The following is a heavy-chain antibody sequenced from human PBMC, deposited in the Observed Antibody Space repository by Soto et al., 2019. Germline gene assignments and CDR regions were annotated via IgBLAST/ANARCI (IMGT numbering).Heavy chain of an antibody. CDR2: IFSNDEK. D-gene: IGHD6-13*01. CDR3: ARIVSSSSSRSFDY. CDR1: GFSLSNARMG. V-gene: IGHV2-26*01. Sequence: SGPTRVNPTQTLTLTCTVSGFSLSNARMGVSWIRQPPGKALEWLAHIFSNDEKSYSTSLKSRLTISKDTSKSQVVLTMTNMDPVDTATYYCARIVSSSSSRSFDYWGQGTLVTVSS. J-gene: IGHJ4*02.